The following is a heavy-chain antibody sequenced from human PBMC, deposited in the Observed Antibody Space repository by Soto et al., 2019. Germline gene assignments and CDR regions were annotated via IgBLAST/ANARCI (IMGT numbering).Heavy chain of an antibody. D-gene: IGHD3-9*01. J-gene: IGHJ3*02. V-gene: IGHV4-39*01. CDR1: CISIIISSYY. CDR3: ARTYYDILTGYYNRLAFDI. CDR2: IYYSGST. Sequence: SDTLYLTFTVSCISIIISSYYWGWIRQPPVKGLEWIGSIYYSGSTYYNPSLKSRVTTSVDTSKNQFSLKLSSVTAADTAVYYCARTYYDILTGYYNRLAFDIWGQGTMVT.